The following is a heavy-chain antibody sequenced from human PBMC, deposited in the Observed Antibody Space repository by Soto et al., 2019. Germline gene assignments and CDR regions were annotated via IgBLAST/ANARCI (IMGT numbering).Heavy chain of an antibody. CDR2: IIPNSGGT. CDR1: GGTFSSYT. V-gene: IGHV1-2*04. CDR3: ARATYDFWSGYYQVGEKSFDY. D-gene: IGHD3-3*01. Sequence: GASVKVSCKASGGTFSSYTISWVRQAPGQGLEWMGRIIPNSGGTNYAQKFQGWVTMTRDTSISTAYMELSRLRSDDTAVYYCARATYDFWSGYYQVGEKSFDYWGQGTLVTVSS. J-gene: IGHJ4*02.